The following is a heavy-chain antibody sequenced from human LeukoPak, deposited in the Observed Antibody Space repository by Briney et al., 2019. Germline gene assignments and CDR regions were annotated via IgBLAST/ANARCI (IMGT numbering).Heavy chain of an antibody. J-gene: IGHJ5*02. CDR3: ARRGYSYGYYWFDP. V-gene: IGHV1-18*01. CDR1: GYTFTSYG. D-gene: IGHD5-18*01. Sequence: ASVKVSCKASGYTFTSYGISWVRQAPGQGLEWMGWICAYNGNTNYAQKLQGRVTMTTDPSTSTAYMELRSLRSDDTAVYYCARRGYSYGYYWFDPWGQGTLVTVSS. CDR2: ICAYNGNT.